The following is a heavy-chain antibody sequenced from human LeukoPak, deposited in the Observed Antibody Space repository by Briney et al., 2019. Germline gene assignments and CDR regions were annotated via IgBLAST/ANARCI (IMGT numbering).Heavy chain of an antibody. Sequence: ASVKVSCKASGYTFTSYYMHWVRQAPGQGLEWMGIINPSGGSTSYAQKFQGRVTMTRDTSTSTVYMELSSLRSEDTAVYYCAXARXGSGSQYYFDYWGQGTLVTVSS. CDR1: GYTFTSYY. V-gene: IGHV1-46*03. J-gene: IGHJ4*02. CDR3: AXARXGSGSQYYFDY. D-gene: IGHD3-10*01. CDR2: INPSGGST.